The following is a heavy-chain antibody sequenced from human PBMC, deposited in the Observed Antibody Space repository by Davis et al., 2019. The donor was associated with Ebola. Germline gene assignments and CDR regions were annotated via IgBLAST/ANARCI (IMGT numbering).Heavy chain of an antibody. D-gene: IGHD3-10*01. CDR1: GFTFSSYS. V-gene: IGHV3-21*01. CDR3: ARSLTMVQGVEGY. CDR2: ISSGSSYI. J-gene: IGHJ4*02. Sequence: PGGSLRLSCAASGFTFSSYSMNWVRQAPGKGLEWVSSISSGSSYIYYADSVKGRFTISRDNSKNTLYLQMNTLRAEDTAVYYCARSLTMVQGVEGYWGQGTLVTVSS.